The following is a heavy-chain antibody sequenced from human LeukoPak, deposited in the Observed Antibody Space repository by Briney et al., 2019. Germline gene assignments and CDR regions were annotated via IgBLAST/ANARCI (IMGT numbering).Heavy chain of an antibody. D-gene: IGHD6-6*01. CDR3: VRFYSSLSHNWFDP. CDR1: GGSFSGYY. CDR2: IYYSGST. Sequence: PSETLSLTCAVYGGSFSGYYWSWIRQPPGKGLEWIGYIYYSGSTNYNPSLKSRVTISVDTSKNQFSLKLTSVTAADTAVYYCVRFYSSLSHNWFDPWGQGTLVTVSS. J-gene: IGHJ5*02. V-gene: IGHV4-59*01.